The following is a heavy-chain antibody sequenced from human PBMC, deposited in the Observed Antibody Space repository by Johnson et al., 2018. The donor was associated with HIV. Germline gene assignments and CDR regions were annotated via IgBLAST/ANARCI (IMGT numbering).Heavy chain of an antibody. D-gene: IGHD3-10*01. CDR1: GFTFSSYG. J-gene: IGHJ3*02. V-gene: IGHV3-30*19. CDR3: AREPRGPSSGSRIPDAFDI. CDR2: ISYDGSDK. Sequence: QVQLVESGGSVVRPGGSLRLSCAASGFTFSSYGMHWVRQAPGKGLEWVAAISYDGSDKYHADSVKGRFTISRDNSKNTLYLQMNSLRAEDTAVYYCAREPRGPSSGSRIPDAFDIWGQGTMVTVSS.